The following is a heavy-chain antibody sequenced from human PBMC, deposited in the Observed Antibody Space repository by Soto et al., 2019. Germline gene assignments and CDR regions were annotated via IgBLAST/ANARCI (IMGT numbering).Heavy chain of an antibody. CDR2: INHSGRT. V-gene: IGHV4-34*01. D-gene: IGHD6-19*01. Sequence: QVQLQQWGAGLLKPSETLSLTCAVYGGSFSGYYWSWIRQPPGKGLEWIGEINHSGRTNYNPSLKSRVAIAIDTSKNQYSLELSAATAADTAIYYCSRDYVRIAVGGTGRSKDNWVDPWGSGTLVTVSS. CDR1: GGSFSGYY. J-gene: IGHJ5*02. CDR3: SRDYVRIAVGGTGRSKDNWVDP.